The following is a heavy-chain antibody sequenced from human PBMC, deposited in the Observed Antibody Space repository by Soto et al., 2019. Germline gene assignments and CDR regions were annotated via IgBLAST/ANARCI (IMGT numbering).Heavy chain of an antibody. J-gene: IGHJ4*02. Sequence: SETLSLTCAVYGGSFSGYYWSWIRQPPGKGLEWIGEINHSGSTNYNPSLKSRVTISVDTSKNQFSLKLSSVTAADTAVYYCARGFRRYYDSSGYYYNYWGQGTLVTVS. V-gene: IGHV4-34*01. D-gene: IGHD3-22*01. CDR3: ARGFRRYYDSSGYYYNY. CDR2: INHSGST. CDR1: GGSFSGYY.